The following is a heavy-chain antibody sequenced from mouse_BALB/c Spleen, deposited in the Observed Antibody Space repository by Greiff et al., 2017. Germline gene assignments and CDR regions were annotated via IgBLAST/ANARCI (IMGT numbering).Heavy chain of an antibody. CDR3: ARDGESYWYFDV. V-gene: IGHV7-3*02. J-gene: IGHJ1*01. D-gene: IGHD6-2*01. CDR2: IRNKANGYTT. Sequence: EVKLVESGGGLVQPGGSLRLSCATSGFTFTDYYMSWVRQPPGKALEWLGFIRNKANGYTTEYSASVKGRFTISRDNSQSILYLQMNTLRAEDSATYDCARDGESYWYFDVWGAGTTVTVSS. CDR1: GFTFTDYY.